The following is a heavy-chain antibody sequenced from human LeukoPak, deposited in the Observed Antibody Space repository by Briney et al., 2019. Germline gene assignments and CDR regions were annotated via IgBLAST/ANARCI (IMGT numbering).Heavy chain of an antibody. D-gene: IGHD3-10*01. J-gene: IGHJ4*02. CDR3: AIGEDFDS. CDR1: GSTFNSYA. CDR2: IIPSIGLT. V-gene: IGHV1-69*04. Sequence: SVKVSCKTSGSTFNSYAVNWVRQAPGQGLDWMGRIIPSIGLTTYAQKFQARVAISAETSTGTTYMELSSLRSEDTALYYCAIGEDFDSWGQGTLVTVSS.